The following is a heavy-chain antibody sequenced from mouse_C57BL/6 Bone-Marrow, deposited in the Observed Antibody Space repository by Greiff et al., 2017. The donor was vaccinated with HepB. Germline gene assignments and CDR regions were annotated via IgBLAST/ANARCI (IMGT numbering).Heavy chain of an antibody. CDR1: GFTFSSYA. J-gene: IGHJ2*01. V-gene: IGHV5-4*03. Sequence: EVKLMESGGGLVKPGGSLKLSCAASGFTFSSYAMSWVRQTPEKRLEWVATISDGGSYTYYPDNVKGRFTISRDNAKNNLYLQMSHLKSEDTAMYYCARRVEGIYYEPWGAYYFDYWGQGTTLTVSS. CDR3: ARRVEGIYYEPWGAYYFDY. D-gene: IGHD2-4*01. CDR2: ISDGGSYT.